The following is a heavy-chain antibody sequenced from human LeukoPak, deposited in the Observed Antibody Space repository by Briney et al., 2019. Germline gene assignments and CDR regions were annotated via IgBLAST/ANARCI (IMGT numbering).Heavy chain of an antibody. J-gene: IGHJ4*02. Sequence: GGSLRLSCAASGFTFSSYAMSWVRQAPGKGLEWVSVIYSGGSTYYADSVKGRFTISRDNSKNTLYLQMNSLRAEDTAVYYCARGSYGFSYFDYWGQGTLVTVSS. CDR2: IYSGGST. D-gene: IGHD5-18*01. V-gene: IGHV3-53*01. CDR1: GFTFSSYA. CDR3: ARGSYGFSYFDY.